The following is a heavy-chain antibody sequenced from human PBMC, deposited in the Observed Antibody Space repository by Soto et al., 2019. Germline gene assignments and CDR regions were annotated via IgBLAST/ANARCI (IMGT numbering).Heavy chain of an antibody. CDR3: AKDRGTSPYYYFYMDV. Sequence: QPGGSLRLSCAASGFTFSSYGMHWVRQAPGKGLEWVAVISYDGSNKYYADSVKGRFTISRDNSKNTLYLQMNSLRAEDTAVYYCAKDRGTSPYYYFYMDVWGKGTTVTVSS. J-gene: IGHJ6*03. V-gene: IGHV3-30*18. D-gene: IGHD2-2*01. CDR1: GFTFSSYG. CDR2: ISYDGSNK.